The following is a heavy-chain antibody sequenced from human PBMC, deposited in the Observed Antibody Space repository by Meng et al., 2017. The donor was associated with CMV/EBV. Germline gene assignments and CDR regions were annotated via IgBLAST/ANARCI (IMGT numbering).Heavy chain of an antibody. CDR3: VGRQYGSGTY. CDR2: ISSSGGT. CDR1: GFTFINYA. J-gene: IGHJ4*02. V-gene: IGHV3-23*01. Sequence: GGPLRLSCAASGFTFINYAMNWVRQAPGKGLEWVSSISSSGGTYYADSGKGRFTISRDTSRNTLYLQMNTLRAEDTAVYYCVGRQYGSGTYWGQGTLVTVSS. D-gene: IGHD3-10*01.